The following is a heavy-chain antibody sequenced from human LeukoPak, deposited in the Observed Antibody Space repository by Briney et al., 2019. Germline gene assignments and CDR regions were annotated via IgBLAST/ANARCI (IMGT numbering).Heavy chain of an antibody. CDR1: GYTFTSYA. Sequence: ASVEVSCKASGYTFTSYAMHWVRQAPGQRLEWMGWINAGNGNTKYSQKFQGRVTITRGTSASTAYMELSSLRSEDTAVYYCARYWRIQLWSSFDYWGQGTLVTVSS. J-gene: IGHJ4*02. CDR3: ARYWRIQLWSSFDY. D-gene: IGHD5-18*01. V-gene: IGHV1-3*01. CDR2: INAGNGNT.